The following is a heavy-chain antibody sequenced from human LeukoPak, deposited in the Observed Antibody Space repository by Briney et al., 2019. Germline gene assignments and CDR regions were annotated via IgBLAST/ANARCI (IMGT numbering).Heavy chain of an antibody. Sequence: SETLSLTCTVSGGSISSYYWSWIRQPPGKGLEWIGYIYYSGSTNYNPSLKSRVTISVDTSKNQFSLKLSSVTAADTAVYYCARVGSYDFWSGYFLGIEPYYFDYWGQGTLVTVSS. CDR3: ARVGSYDFWSGYFLGIEPYYFDY. V-gene: IGHV4-59*01. CDR1: GGSISSYY. D-gene: IGHD3-3*01. CDR2: IYYSGST. J-gene: IGHJ4*02.